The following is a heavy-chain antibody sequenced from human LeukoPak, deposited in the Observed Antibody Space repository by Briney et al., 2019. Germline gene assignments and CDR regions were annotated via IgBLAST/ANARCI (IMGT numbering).Heavy chain of an antibody. CDR1: GYTFTGYY. J-gene: IGHJ6*03. CDR2: INPNSGGT. Sequence: ASVKVSCKASGYTFTGYYMHWVRQAPGQGLEWMGRINPNSGGTNYAQKFQGRVTMTRDTSISTAYMELSSLRSEDTAVYYCARGGVMVRGVINYYYYMDVRGKGTTVTVSS. V-gene: IGHV1-2*06. D-gene: IGHD3-10*01. CDR3: ARGGVMVRGVINYYYYMDV.